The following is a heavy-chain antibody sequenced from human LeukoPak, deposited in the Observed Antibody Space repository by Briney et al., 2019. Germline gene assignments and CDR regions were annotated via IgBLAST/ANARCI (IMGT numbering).Heavy chain of an antibody. Sequence: GGSLRLSCVASGFTFCHNAMAWVRQAPGKRLEWVSALSGSGGDTFYADSVKGRFTISRDNSKNTLYLQLSSLRPDDTAVYYCAKGAPSSSSIFDFWGPGTLVTVSS. CDR1: GFTFCHNA. J-gene: IGHJ4*02. CDR3: AKGAPSSSSIFDF. V-gene: IGHV3-23*01. D-gene: IGHD6-6*01. CDR2: LSGSGGDT.